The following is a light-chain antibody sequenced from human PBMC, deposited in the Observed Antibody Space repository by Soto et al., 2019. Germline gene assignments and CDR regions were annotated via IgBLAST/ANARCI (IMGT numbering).Light chain of an antibody. Sequence: DIPMTQSPSSLSASVGDRVTITCRASQSISSYLNWYQQKPGKAPKLLIYAASSLQSGVPSRFSGSGSGTDFTLTISSLQPEDFATYYCQQSYSTLGTFGPGTKVDIK. V-gene: IGKV1-39*01. CDR1: QSISSY. CDR3: QQSYSTLGT. J-gene: IGKJ3*01. CDR2: AAS.